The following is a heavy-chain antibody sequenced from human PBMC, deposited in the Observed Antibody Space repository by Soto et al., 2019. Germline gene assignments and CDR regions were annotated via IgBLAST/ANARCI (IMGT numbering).Heavy chain of an antibody. D-gene: IGHD2-15*01. Sequence: PGGSLRLSCAASGFTFSNAWMNWVRQAPGKGLEWVGRIKSKTDGGTTDYAAPVKGRFTISRDDSKNTLYLQMNSLRTEDTAVYYCTLQPSYCSGGSCPFRLWYFDDWGQGTLVTVSS. CDR2: IKSKTDGGTT. J-gene: IGHJ4*02. V-gene: IGHV3-15*07. CDR3: TLQPSYCSGGSCPFRLWYFDD. CDR1: GFTFSNAW.